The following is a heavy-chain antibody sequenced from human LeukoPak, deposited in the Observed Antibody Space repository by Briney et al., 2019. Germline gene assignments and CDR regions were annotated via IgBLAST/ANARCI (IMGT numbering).Heavy chain of an antibody. CDR2: ISVYNGNT. Sequence: AAVKVSCKGSGYTFTSYGISWGGQAPGQGGGGMGWISVYNGNTNYAQKLQGRVTIPTDTSTSTAYMDLMSLRSDDTAVYYCARCPMVTYDFWIGYWAVYFDYWGQGTLVTVSS. CDR1: GYTFTSYG. D-gene: IGHD3-3*01. CDR3: ARCPMVTYDFWIGYWAVYFDY. V-gene: IGHV1-18*01. J-gene: IGHJ4*02.